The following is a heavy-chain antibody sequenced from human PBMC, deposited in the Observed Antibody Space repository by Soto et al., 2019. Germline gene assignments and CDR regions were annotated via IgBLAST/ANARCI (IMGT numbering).Heavy chain of an antibody. CDR3: ARGYSSSWYVWGYYYYGMDV. CDR1: GGTFSSYA. J-gene: IGHJ6*02. CDR2: IIPIFGTA. Sequence: SVKVSCKASGGTFSSYAISWVRQAPGQGLEWVGGIIPIFGTANYAQKFQGRVTITTDESTSTAYMALSSLRSEDTAVYYCARGYSSSWYVWGYYYYGMDVWG. D-gene: IGHD6-13*01. V-gene: IGHV1-69*05.